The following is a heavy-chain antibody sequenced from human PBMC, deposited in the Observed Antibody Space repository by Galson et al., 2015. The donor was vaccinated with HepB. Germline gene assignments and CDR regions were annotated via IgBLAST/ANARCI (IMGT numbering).Heavy chain of an antibody. J-gene: IGHJ6*03. D-gene: IGHD4-23*01. V-gene: IGHV5-51*01. CDR1: GYSFATHW. CDR3: ARHWHFGGNSGDYYYMDV. Sequence: QSGAEVKKPGESLKISCKGSGYSFATHWIAWVRQMPGKGLEWMGIIYPGDSDTIYSPSFQGQVSISADASISTAYLQWSSLQASDTAIYYCARHWHFGGNSGDYYYMDVWGKGTTVTVSS. CDR2: IYPGDSDT.